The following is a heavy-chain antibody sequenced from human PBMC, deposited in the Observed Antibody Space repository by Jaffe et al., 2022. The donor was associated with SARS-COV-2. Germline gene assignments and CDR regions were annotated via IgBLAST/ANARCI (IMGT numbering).Heavy chain of an antibody. V-gene: IGHV3-9*01. CDR3: AKDSITMIVGAFDI. CDR2: ISWNSGSI. J-gene: IGHJ3*02. CDR1: GFTFDDYA. D-gene: IGHD3-22*01. Sequence: EVQLVESGGGLVQPGRSLRLSCAASGFTFDDYAMHWVRQAPGKGLEWVSGISWNSGSIGYADSVKGRFTISRDNAKNSLYLQMNSLRAEDTALYYCAKDSITMIVGAFDIWGQGTMVTVSS.